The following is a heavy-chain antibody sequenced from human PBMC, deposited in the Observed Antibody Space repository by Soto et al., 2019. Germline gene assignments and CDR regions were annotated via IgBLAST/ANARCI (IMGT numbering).Heavy chain of an antibody. CDR3: ARDPAYCGGDCP. Sequence: GGSLRLSCAASGFTFRSYWMHWVRQAPGKGLVWVSRINSDGSSTSYADSVKGRFTISRDNAKNTLYLQMNSLRAEDMAVYYCARDPAYCGGDCPWGQGTLVTVSS. CDR1: GFTFRSYW. CDR2: INSDGSST. V-gene: IGHV3-74*01. D-gene: IGHD2-21*02. J-gene: IGHJ5*02.